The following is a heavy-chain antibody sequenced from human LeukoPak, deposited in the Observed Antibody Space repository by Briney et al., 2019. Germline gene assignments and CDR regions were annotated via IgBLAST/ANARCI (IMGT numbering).Heavy chain of an antibody. D-gene: IGHD3-22*01. V-gene: IGHV4-34*01. J-gene: IGHJ4*02. CDR1: GGSLSGYY. CDR2: INHSGST. Sequence: SETLSLTCAVYGGSLSGYYWSWIRQPPGKGLEWIGEINHSGSTNYNPSLKSRVTISVDTSKNQFSLKLSSVTAADTAVYYCARGGDDSSGYCDYWGQGTLVTVSS. CDR3: ARGGDDSSGYCDY.